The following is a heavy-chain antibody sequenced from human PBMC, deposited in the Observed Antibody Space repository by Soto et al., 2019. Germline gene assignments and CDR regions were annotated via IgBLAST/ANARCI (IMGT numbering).Heavy chain of an antibody. J-gene: IGHJ4*02. CDR2: IYRSGTT. CDR1: GASISGSTHY. Sequence: NPSETLSLTCSVSGASISGSTHYWGWIRQPPGKGLEFIGNIYRSGTTYYNPALKSRVTVSVDTSKNQFFLNLSSVTAADTAVYYCARHMGGRSVGVWYYFDFWGQGILVTVSS. D-gene: IGHD3-16*01. V-gene: IGHV4-39*01. CDR3: ARHMGGRSVGVWYYFDF.